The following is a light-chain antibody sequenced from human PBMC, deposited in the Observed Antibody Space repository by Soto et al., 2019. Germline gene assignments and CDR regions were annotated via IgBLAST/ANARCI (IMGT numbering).Light chain of an antibody. CDR1: QSVSGL. CDR2: DAS. Sequence: EIVLTQSPATLPLSPGERATLSCRASQSVSGLLAWYQQRPGQAPRLLIYDASNRATGVPARFSGSGSGTDFTFTISSLEPEDFAVYYCQQRITWPLTFGGGTKVEI. J-gene: IGKJ4*01. V-gene: IGKV3-11*01. CDR3: QQRITWPLT.